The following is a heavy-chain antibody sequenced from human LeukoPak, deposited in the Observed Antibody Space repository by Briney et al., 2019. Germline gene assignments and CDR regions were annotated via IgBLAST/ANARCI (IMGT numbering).Heavy chain of an antibody. D-gene: IGHD6-13*01. V-gene: IGHV1-8*02. CDR1: GYTFTSYD. Sequence: ASVKVSCKASGYTFTSYDINWVRQAPGQGLEWMGWMKPNSGNTGYAQKFQGRVTMTRNSSISTAYMELSSLRAEDTAVCYCARAGYSSSLRNYYYYMDVWGKGTTVTVSS. CDR3: ARAGYSSSLRNYYYYMDV. J-gene: IGHJ6*03. CDR2: MKPNSGNT.